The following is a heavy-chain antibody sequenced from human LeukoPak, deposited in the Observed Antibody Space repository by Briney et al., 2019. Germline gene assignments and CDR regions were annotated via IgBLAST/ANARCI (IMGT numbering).Heavy chain of an antibody. CDR2: IWHDGSEK. CDR3: ARDGYYGSGRPFDY. D-gene: IGHD3-10*01. J-gene: IGHJ4*02. V-gene: IGHV3-33*01. CDR1: GFNFNDSG. Sequence: GGSLRLSCAASGFNFNDSGMHWVRQAPGKGLEWVAVIWHDGSEKYYADSVKGRLTISRDNSKNTLYLQMNSLRADDTAVYYCARDGYYGSGRPFDYWGQGALVSVSS.